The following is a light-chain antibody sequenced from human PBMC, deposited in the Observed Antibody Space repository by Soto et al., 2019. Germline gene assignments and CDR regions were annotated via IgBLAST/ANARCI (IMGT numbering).Light chain of an antibody. CDR3: SSYTSIITLYV. CDR2: EVS. V-gene: IGLV2-14*01. CDR1: SSDVGGYNH. Sequence: QSVLTQPASVSGSPGQSITISCTGTSSDVGGYNHVSWYQQHPGKAPKLMIYEVSNRPSGVSNRFSGSKSGNTASLTISGLQAEDEADYYCSSYTSIITLYVFGSGTKVTVL. J-gene: IGLJ1*01.